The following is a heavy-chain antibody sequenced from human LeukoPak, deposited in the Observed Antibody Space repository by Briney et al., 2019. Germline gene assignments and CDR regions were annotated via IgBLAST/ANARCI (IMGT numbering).Heavy chain of an antibody. J-gene: IGHJ3*02. CDR3: ARALGSYAYTDAFDI. CDR2: TYSGGST. CDR1: GFTVSSNY. D-gene: IGHD1-26*01. V-gene: IGHV3-66*01. Sequence: GGSLRLSCAASGFTVSSNYMSWVRQAPGKGLEWVSVTYSGGSTYYADSVKGRFTISRDNSKNTLYLQMNSLRAEDTAVYYCARALGSYAYTDAFDIWGQGTMVTVSS.